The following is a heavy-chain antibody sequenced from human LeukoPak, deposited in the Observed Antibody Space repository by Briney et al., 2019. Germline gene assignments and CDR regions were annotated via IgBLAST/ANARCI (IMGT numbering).Heavy chain of an antibody. D-gene: IGHD5-18*01. Sequence: SQTLSLTCAISGGSVSSNSSAWNWIRQSPSRGLEWLGRTYYRSKWYNDYAVSVKGRITINPDTSKNHFSLQLNSVTPEDTAIYYCARIGYSYGGPWGQGTLVTVSS. CDR3: ARIGYSYGGP. V-gene: IGHV6-1*01. CDR2: TYYRSKWYN. J-gene: IGHJ5*02. CDR1: GGSVSSNSSA.